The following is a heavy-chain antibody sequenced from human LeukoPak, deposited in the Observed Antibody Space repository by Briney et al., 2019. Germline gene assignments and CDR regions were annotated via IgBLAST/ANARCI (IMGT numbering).Heavy chain of an antibody. CDR1: GFTFSSYS. CDR2: ISSSSSYI. V-gene: IGHV3-21*01. D-gene: IGHD6-19*01. Sequence: GGSLRLSCAASGFTFSSYSMNWVRQAPGKGLEWVSSISSSSSYIYYADSVKGRFTISRDNAKNSLYLQMNSLRAEDTAVYYCARDRRGYSRGEFDYWGQGTLVTVSS. CDR3: ARDRRGYSRGEFDY. J-gene: IGHJ4*02.